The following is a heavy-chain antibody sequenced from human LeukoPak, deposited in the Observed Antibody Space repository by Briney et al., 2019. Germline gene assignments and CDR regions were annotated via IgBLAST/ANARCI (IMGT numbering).Heavy chain of an antibody. CDR1: GFTFSGYS. Sequence: PGGSLRLSCAASGFTFSGYSMTWVRQAPGKGLEWVSYISSSSPIYYADSVKGRFTISRDNAKNSLYLQMNSLRAEDTAVYYCARGLHYYDSSGYYYPDAFDVWGQGTMVTVSS. D-gene: IGHD3-22*01. J-gene: IGHJ3*01. CDR3: ARGLHYYDSSGYYYPDAFDV. CDR2: ISSSSPI. V-gene: IGHV3-48*01.